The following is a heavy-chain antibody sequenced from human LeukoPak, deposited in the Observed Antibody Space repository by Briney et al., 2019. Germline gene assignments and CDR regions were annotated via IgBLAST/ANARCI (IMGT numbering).Heavy chain of an antibody. CDR2: IYYSGST. CDR3: ARNYDSSGYYQN. D-gene: IGHD3-22*01. Sequence: SETLSLTCTVSGGSISSYYWSWIWQPPGKGLEWIGYIYYSGSTNYNPSLKSRVTISVDTSKNQFSLKLSSVTAADTAVYYCARNYDSSGYYQNWGQGTLVTVSS. CDR1: GGSISSYY. J-gene: IGHJ4*02. V-gene: IGHV4-59*01.